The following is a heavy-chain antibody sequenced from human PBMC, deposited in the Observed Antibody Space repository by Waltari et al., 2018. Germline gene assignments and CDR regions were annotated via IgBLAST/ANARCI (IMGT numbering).Heavy chain of an antibody. CDR3: TRKGGDGYNFPDY. V-gene: IGHV3-49*03. J-gene: IGHJ4*02. Sequence: EVQLVESGGGLVQPGRSLRLSCTASGFTFGDYAMSWFRQAPGKGLEWVGCIRSKAYGGTTEYAASVKGRFTISRDDSKSIAYLQMNSLKTEDTAVYYCTRKGGDGYNFPDYWGQGTLVTVSS. CDR2: IRSKAYGGTT. CDR1: GFTFGDYA. D-gene: IGHD2-21*01.